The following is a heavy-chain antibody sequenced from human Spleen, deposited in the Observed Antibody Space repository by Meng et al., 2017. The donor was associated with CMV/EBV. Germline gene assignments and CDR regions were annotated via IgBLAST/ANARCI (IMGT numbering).Heavy chain of an antibody. V-gene: IGHV3-23*04. J-gene: IGHJ4*02. CDR2: ISGSGGST. CDR1: GFTFSDYY. CDR3: AGRDYYFDY. Sequence: VQLVESGGGLVKPGGSLRLSCAASGFTFSDYYMSWIRQAPGKGLEWVSAISGSGGSTYYADSVKGRFTISRDNSKNTLYLQMNSLRAEDTAVYYCAGRDYYFDYWGQGTLVTVSS.